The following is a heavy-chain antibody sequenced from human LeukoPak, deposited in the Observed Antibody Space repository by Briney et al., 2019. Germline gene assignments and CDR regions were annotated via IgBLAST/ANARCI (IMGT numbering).Heavy chain of an antibody. CDR2: INSDGSST. Sequence: GGSLRLSCAASGFTSSSYCMHWVRQAPGKGLVWVSRINSDGSSTSYADSVKGRFTISRDNAKNTLYLQMNSLRAEDTAVYYCARHYYYYGMDVWGQGTTVTVSS. V-gene: IGHV3-74*01. CDR1: GFTSSSYC. CDR3: ARHYYYYGMDV. J-gene: IGHJ6*02.